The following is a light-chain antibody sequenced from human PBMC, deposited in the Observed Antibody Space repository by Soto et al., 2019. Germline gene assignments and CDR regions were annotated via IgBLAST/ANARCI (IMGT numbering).Light chain of an antibody. CDR2: GAS. CDR1: QSVSNSY. V-gene: IGKV3-20*01. Sequence: EIVLTQSPGTLSLSPGERATLSCRASQSVSNSYLAWYQQKPGQPPRLLLFGASNSATGIPDRFSGSGSGTDFTLTISRLEAEDFAVYYCHLYGRSPTFGPGTKVDL. J-gene: IGKJ3*01. CDR3: HLYGRSPT.